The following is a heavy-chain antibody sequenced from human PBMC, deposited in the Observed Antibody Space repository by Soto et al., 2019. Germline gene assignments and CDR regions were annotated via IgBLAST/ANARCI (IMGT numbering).Heavy chain of an antibody. V-gene: IGHV3-30-3*01. CDR3: ARSIAVAGLDY. J-gene: IGHJ4*02. CDR1: GFIFSTYA. CDR2: ISNDGGKK. D-gene: IGHD6-19*01. Sequence: GGSLRLSCAASGFIFSTYAMHWVRQAPAKGLEWVAVISNDGGKKYFGDSVKGRFTISRDNSKNTVYLQMNSLRDEDTAVYYCARSIAVAGLDYWGQGTQVTVSS.